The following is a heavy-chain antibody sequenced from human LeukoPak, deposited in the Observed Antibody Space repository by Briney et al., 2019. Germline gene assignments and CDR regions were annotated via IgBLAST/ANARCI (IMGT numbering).Heavy chain of an antibody. CDR1: GFTLGDYA. CDR2: IRSKAYGGTT. D-gene: IGHD3-10*01. Sequence: GRSLRLSCTASGFTLGDYAMSWVRQAPGKGLEWVGFIRSKAYGGTTEYAASVKGRFTISRDDSKSIAYLQMNSLKTEDTAVYYCTRDSDMVRGSSDTFDIWGQGTMVTVSS. CDR3: TRDSDMVRGSSDTFDI. J-gene: IGHJ3*02. V-gene: IGHV3-49*04.